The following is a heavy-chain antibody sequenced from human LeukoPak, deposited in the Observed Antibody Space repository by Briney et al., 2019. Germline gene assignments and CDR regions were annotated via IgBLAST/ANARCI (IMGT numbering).Heavy chain of an antibody. Sequence: GGSLRLFCAASGFTISSYAMSWVRQAPGKGLEWVSAISGSGGSTYYADSVKGRFTISRDNSKNTLYLQMNSLRAEDTAVYYCAKDQEGYCSSTSCRHIVATSFDYWGQGTLVTVSS. CDR1: GFTISSYA. CDR3: AKDQEGYCSSTSCRHIVATSFDY. CDR2: ISGSGGST. J-gene: IGHJ4*02. V-gene: IGHV3-23*01. D-gene: IGHD2-2*01.